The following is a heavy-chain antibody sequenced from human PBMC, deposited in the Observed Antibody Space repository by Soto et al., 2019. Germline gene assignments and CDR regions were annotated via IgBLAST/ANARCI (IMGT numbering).Heavy chain of an antibody. CDR3: ASDWDDILSGYYNPRGYYGMDV. Sequence: SVKVSCKASGGTFSSYTISWVRQAPGQGLEWMGRIIPILGIANYAQKFQGRVTITADKSTSTAYMELSSLRSEDAAVYYCASDWDDILSGYYNPRGYYGMDVWGQGTKVTVSS. CDR1: GGTFSSYT. CDR2: IIPILGIA. J-gene: IGHJ6*02. D-gene: IGHD3-9*01. V-gene: IGHV1-69*02.